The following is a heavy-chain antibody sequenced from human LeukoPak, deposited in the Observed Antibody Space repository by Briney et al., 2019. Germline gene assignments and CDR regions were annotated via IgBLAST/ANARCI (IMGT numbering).Heavy chain of an antibody. CDR3: ARGDSSSWDDYYYYYGMDV. CDR1: GGSISSYY. CDR2: IYYSGST. Sequence: SETLSLTCTVSGGSISSYYWSWIRQPPGKGLEWIGYIYYSGSTNYNPSLKSRVTISVDTSKNQFSLKLSSVTAADTAVYYCARGDSSSWDDYYYYYGMDVWAKGPRSPSP. V-gene: IGHV4-59*01. D-gene: IGHD6-13*01. J-gene: IGHJ6*02.